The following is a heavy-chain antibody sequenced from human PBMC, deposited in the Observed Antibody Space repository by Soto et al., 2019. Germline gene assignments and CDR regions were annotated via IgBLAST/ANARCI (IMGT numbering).Heavy chain of an antibody. J-gene: IGHJ4*02. V-gene: IGHV4-30-2*01. D-gene: IGHD6-6*01. CDR3: AGGIAARPLGY. CDR2: IYHSGST. CDR1: GGSISSGGYS. Sequence: PSETLSLTCTVSGGSISSGGYSWSWLRQPPGKGLEWIGYIYHSGSTYYNPSLKSRVTISVDRSKNQFSLKLSSVTAADTAVYYCAGGIAARPLGYWGQGTLVTVSS.